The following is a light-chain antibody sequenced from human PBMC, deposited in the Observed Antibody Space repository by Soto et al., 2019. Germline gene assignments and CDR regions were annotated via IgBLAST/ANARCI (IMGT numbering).Light chain of an antibody. CDR2: DVT. J-gene: IGLJ2*01. CDR3: SSYTGTTTLPMV. V-gene: IGLV2-14*03. CDR1: SSDVGAYNY. Sequence: QSALNQPASVSGSPGQSITISCTGTSSDVGAYNYVSWYQQHPGKAPQLMIYDVTNRPSGVSTRFSGSKSGNTASLTISGLQAEDEADYFCSSYTGTTTLPMVFCGGTKLTVL.